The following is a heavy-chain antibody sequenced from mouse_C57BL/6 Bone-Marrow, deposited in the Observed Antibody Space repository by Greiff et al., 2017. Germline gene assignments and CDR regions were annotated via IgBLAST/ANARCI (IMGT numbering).Heavy chain of an antibody. J-gene: IGHJ2*01. D-gene: IGHD3-2*02. CDR2: IYPRSGNT. V-gene: IGHV1-81*01. CDR1: GYTFTSYG. Sequence: VQLVESGAELARPGASVKLSCKASGYTFTSYGISWVKQRTGQGLEWIGEIYPRSGNTYYNEKFKGKATLTADKSSSTAYMELRSLTSEDSAVNVCAKERLIYYFDYWGQGTTLTVSS. CDR3: AKERLIYYFDY.